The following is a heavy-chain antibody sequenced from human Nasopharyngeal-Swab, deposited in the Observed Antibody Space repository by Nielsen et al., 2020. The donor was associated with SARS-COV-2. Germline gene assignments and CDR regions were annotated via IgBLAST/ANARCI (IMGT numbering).Heavy chain of an antibody. CDR3: ARTPLGYYYYYMDV. CDR2: ISSNGGST. Sequence: VRQAPGKGLEYVSAISSNGGSTYYANSVKGRFTISRDNSKNTLYLQMGSLRAEDMAVYYCARTPLGYYYYYMDVWGKGTTVPVSS. V-gene: IGHV3-64*01. J-gene: IGHJ6*03.